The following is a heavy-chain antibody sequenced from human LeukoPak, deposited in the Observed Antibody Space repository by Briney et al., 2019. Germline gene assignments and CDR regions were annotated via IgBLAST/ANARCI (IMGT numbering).Heavy chain of an antibody. CDR2: IWYDGSNK. CDR1: GFTFSSYV. CDR3: ARLSEERAYYYYYGMDV. Sequence: GRSLRLSCAASGFTFSSYVMHWVRQAPGKGLEWVAVIWYDGSNKYYADSVKGRFTISRDNSKHTLYLQMNSLRAEDTAVYYCARLSEERAYYYYYGMDVWGQGTTVTVSS. J-gene: IGHJ6*02. V-gene: IGHV3-33*01.